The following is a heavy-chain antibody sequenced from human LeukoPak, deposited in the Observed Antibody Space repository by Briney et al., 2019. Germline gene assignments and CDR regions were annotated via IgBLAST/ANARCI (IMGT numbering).Heavy chain of an antibody. CDR1: GGSISSYH. D-gene: IGHD3-9*01. CDR3: ARAPQYYDILTGYYVAAFDI. V-gene: IGHV4-59*13. J-gene: IGHJ3*02. Sequence: SETLSLTCTVSGGSISSYHWSWIRQPPGKGLEWIGYIYYSGSTNYNPSLKSRVTISVDTSKNQFSLKLSSVTAADTAVYYCARAPQYYDILTGYYVAAFDIWGQGTMVTVSS. CDR2: IYYSGST.